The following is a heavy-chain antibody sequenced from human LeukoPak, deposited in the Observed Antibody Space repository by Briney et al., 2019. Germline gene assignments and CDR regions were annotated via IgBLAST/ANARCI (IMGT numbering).Heavy chain of an antibody. CDR2: IYYSGST. J-gene: IGHJ4*02. D-gene: IGHD3-10*01. Sequence: SETLSLTCTVSGGSISSYYWNWIRQPPGKGLEWIGYIYYSGSTNYNPSLKSRVTISVDASKNQFSLKLSSVTAADTAVYYCARLDASVIKGGNFDYWGQGTLVTVSS. V-gene: IGHV4-59*08. CDR1: GGSISSYY. CDR3: ARLDASVIKGGNFDY.